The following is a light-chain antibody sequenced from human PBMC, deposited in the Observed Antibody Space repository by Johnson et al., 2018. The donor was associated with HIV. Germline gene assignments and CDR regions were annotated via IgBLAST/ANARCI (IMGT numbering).Light chain of an antibody. J-gene: IGLJ1*01. V-gene: IGLV1-51*02. CDR2: ENN. CDR1: SSNIGNIY. Sequence: QSVLTQPPSVSAAPGQKVTISCSGSSSNIGNIYVSWYQQLPRTAPKLLIYENNKRPSGISDRFSGSKSGTSATLGITGLQTGDEADYYCGTWHTSLSAGGVFGTGTKVTVL. CDR3: GTWHTSLSAGGV.